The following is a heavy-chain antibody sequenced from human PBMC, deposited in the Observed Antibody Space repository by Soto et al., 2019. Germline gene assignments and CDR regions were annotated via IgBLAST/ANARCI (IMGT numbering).Heavy chain of an antibody. V-gene: IGHV3-23*01. CDR3: ARDKDTSSWTGFDF. CDR2: ISATGIST. D-gene: IGHD1-1*01. J-gene: IGHJ4*01. CDR1: GFTFATYA. Sequence: GGSVRLSCAASGFTFATYAMSWVRQAPGKGLEWVSAISATGISTHYADSVKGRVTISRDNSANTLSLEMSSLTAEDTAVYYCARDKDTSSWTGFDFWGHGTLVTVSS.